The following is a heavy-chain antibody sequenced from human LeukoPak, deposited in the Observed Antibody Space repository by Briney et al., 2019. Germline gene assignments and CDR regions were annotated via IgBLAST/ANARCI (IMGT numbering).Heavy chain of an antibody. V-gene: IGHV3-53*01. D-gene: IGHD5-24*01. CDR1: GFTVSNNY. J-gene: IGHJ4*02. CDR3: AREKTGSDGYNHGFDY. Sequence: PGGSLRLSCAASGFTVSNNYMSWVRQAPGKGLEWVSVIYSGGTTKYADSVRGRFSISRDNSKNTLHLQMNSLRADDTAVYYCAREKTGSDGYNHGFDYWGQGALVTVS. CDR2: IYSGGTT.